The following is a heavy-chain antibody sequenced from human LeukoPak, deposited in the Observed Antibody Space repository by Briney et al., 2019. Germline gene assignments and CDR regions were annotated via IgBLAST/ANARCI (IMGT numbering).Heavy chain of an antibody. J-gene: IGHJ4*02. CDR2: INPSGGST. D-gene: IGHD4-17*01. CDR3: ARGRDDYGDDAYYFDY. Sequence: GASVKVSCKASGYTFTSYYMHWLQQAPGQGLEWMGIINPSGGSTSYAQKFQGRVTMTRDTSTSTVYMELSSLRSEDTAVYYCARGRDDYGDDAYYFDYWGQGTLVTVSS. CDR1: GYTFTSYY. V-gene: IGHV1-46*03.